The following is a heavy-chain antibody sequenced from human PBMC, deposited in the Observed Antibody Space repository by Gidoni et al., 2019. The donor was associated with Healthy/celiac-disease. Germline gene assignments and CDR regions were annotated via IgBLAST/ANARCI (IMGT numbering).Heavy chain of an antibody. Sequence: EVQLVESGGGLVQPGGSLRLSCEASGFTFSSYSMNWVRQAPGKGLGLVSYISSSSSTIYYADSVKGRFTSSRDNAKNSLYLQMNSLRDEDTAVYYCARDYYDSSGYYSTPDAFDIWGQGTMVTVSS. V-gene: IGHV3-48*02. CDR2: ISSSSSTI. J-gene: IGHJ3*02. D-gene: IGHD3-22*01. CDR3: ARDYYDSSGYYSTPDAFDI. CDR1: GFTFSSYS.